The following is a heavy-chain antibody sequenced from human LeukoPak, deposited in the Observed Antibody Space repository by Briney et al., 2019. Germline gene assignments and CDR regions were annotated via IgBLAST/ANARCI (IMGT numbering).Heavy chain of an antibody. J-gene: IGHJ6*02. CDR3: ARVGRGLYSMDV. CDR2: IINSGGTI. V-gene: IGHV3-48*02. Sequence: GGSLRLSCAASRFTFSIHGMNWVRQTPGKGLEWVSYIINSGGTIYYADSVQGRFTISRDNAKNSLYLQMNSLRDEDTAVYYCARVGRGLYSMDVWGQGTTVTVSS. D-gene: IGHD3-10*01. CDR1: RFTFSIHG.